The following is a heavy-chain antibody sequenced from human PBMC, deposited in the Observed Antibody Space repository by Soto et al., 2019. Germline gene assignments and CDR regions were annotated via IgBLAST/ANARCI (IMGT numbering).Heavy chain of an antibody. V-gene: IGHV4-4*02. J-gene: IGHJ5*02. CDR3: ARVTILTYYDFWSGYYQFDP. CDR2: IYHSGST. Sequence: PSETLSLTCAVSGGSISSSNWWSWVRQPPGKGLEWMGEIYHSGSTNYYPSLKSRVTISVEKSKNQFSLKPSSVTAADTAVYYCARVTILTYYDFWSGYYQFDPWGQGTLVTVSS. CDR1: GGSISSSNW. D-gene: IGHD3-3*01.